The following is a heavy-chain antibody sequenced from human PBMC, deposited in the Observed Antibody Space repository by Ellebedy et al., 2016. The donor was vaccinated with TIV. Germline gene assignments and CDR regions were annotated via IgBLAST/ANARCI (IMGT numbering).Heavy chain of an antibody. D-gene: IGHD1/OR15-1a*01. Sequence: MPSETLSLTCTVSGGSVSSSNYYWSWIRQPPGKGLEWIGYIYYNGSTKYNPSLKSRVTISVDTSKSQFSLKLTSVTAADTAVYFCARGTGTTFYWGQGTLVTVSS. CDR2: IYYNGST. CDR1: GGSVSSSNYY. CDR3: ARGTGTTFY. J-gene: IGHJ4*02. V-gene: IGHV4-61*01.